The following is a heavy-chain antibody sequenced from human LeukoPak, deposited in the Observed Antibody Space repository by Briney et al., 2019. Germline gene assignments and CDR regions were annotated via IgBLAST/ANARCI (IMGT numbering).Heavy chain of an antibody. V-gene: IGHV3-48*02. Sequence: PGGSLRLSCAASGFTFSSNSMHWVRQAPGKGLELVSYISSSSSTIYYADSVKGRFTISRDNAKNSLYLQMNSLRDEDTAVYYCARAWYSWGYYFDYWGQGTLVTVSS. CDR1: GFTFSSNS. J-gene: IGHJ4*02. CDR2: ISSSSSTI. D-gene: IGHD1-26*01. CDR3: ARAWYSWGYYFDY.